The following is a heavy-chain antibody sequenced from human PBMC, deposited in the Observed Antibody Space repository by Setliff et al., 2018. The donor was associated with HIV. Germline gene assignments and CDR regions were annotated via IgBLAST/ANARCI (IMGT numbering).Heavy chain of an antibody. J-gene: IGHJ3*02. D-gene: IGHD2-15*01. CDR2: IYHSGST. Sequence: PSETLSLTCAVSGGSISSGGYSWSWIRQPPGKGLEWIGYIYHSGSTYYNPSLKSRVTISVDRSKNQFSLKLSSVTAADTAVYYCAGAEGYCSGGSCYRVPFAFDIWGQGTMVTVSS. CDR1: GGSISSGGYS. V-gene: IGHV4-30-2*01. CDR3: AGAEGYCSGGSCYRVPFAFDI.